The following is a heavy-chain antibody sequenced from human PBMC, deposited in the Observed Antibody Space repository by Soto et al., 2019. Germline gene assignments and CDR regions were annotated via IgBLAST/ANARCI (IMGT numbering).Heavy chain of an antibody. CDR2: IKQDGSEK. CDR3: ARVVRYYDSSGYSRIDAFDI. D-gene: IGHD3-22*01. Sequence: GSLRLACSASGFTFSSYWMSWVRQAPGKGLEWVANIKQDGSEKYYVDSVKGRFTISRDNAKNSLYLQMNSLRAEDTAVYYCARVVRYYDSSGYSRIDAFDIWGQGTMVTV. J-gene: IGHJ3*02. CDR1: GFTFSSYW. V-gene: IGHV3-7*01.